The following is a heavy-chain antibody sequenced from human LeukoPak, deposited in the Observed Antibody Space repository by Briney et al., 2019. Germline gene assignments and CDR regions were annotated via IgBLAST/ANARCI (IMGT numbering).Heavy chain of an antibody. D-gene: IGHD6-19*01. J-gene: IGHJ4*02. Sequence: ASVKVSCKASGYTFTSYDINWVRQAPGQGLEWMGWMNPNSGNTGYAQKFQGRVTMTRNTSISTAYMELSSLRSEDTAVYYCARSSSGWYTKRNYYFDYWGQGTLVTVSS. CDR1: GYTFTSYD. CDR2: MNPNSGNT. V-gene: IGHV1-8*01. CDR3: ARSSSGWYTKRNYYFDY.